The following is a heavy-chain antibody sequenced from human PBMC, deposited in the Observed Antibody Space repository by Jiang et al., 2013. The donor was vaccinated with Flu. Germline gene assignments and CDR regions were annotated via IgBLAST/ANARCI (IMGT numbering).Heavy chain of an antibody. CDR3: ARLYSSGWRHWYFDL. V-gene: IGHV4-39*07. Sequence: LLKPSETLSLTCTVSGGSISSSSYYWGVDPPAPTGRGLEWIGSIYYSGSTYYNPSLKSRVTISVDTSKNQFSLKLSSVTAADTAVYYCARLYSSGWRHWYFDLWGRGTLVTVSS. CDR2: IYYSGST. CDR1: GGSISSSSYY. D-gene: IGHD6-19*01. J-gene: IGHJ2*01.